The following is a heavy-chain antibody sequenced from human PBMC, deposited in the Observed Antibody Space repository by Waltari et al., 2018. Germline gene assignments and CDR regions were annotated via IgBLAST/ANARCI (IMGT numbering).Heavy chain of an antibody. CDR3: ARDPFAPFF. J-gene: IGHJ4*02. Sequence: QVQLVQSGAEVKKPGASVKVSCKASGYTFTSYGISWVRQAPGKGLEWMGWINPYNGNTKYIERLQGRVTLTTDTSTNTAYMELRSLRSDDTAMHYCARDPFAPFFWGQGTLVTVSS. D-gene: IGHD3-10*01. CDR1: GYTFTSYG. V-gene: IGHV1-18*01. CDR2: INPYNGNT.